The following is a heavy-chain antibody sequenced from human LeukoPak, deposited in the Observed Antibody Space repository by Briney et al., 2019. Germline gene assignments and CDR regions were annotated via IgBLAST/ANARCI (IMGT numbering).Heavy chain of an antibody. CDR1: GFTFSSYS. CDR3: ARDRYHYYDSSGYYYADAFDI. J-gene: IGHJ3*02. CDR2: ISSSSSYI. Sequence: PGGSLRLSCAASGFTFSSYSMNWVRQAPGKGLEWVSSISSSSSYIYYADSVKGRFTISRDNAKNSLYLQMNSLRAEDTAVYYCARDRYHYYDSSGYYYADAFDIWGQGTMVTVSS. D-gene: IGHD3-22*01. V-gene: IGHV3-21*01.